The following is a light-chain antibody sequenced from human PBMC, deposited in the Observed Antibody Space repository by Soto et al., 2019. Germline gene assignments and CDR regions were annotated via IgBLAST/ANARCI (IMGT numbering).Light chain of an antibody. CDR1: QSVRTK. CDR2: GAS. J-gene: IGKJ5*01. Sequence: EIVMTQSPDTLYVSPGEGATLSCRASQSVRTKLAWYQQKAGQAPRLLIYGASTRATGIPDRFSGSGSGTEFTLTISILQSEDFAVYYCQQYNSWPPSTFGQGTRLEIK. CDR3: QQYNSWPPST. V-gene: IGKV3-15*01.